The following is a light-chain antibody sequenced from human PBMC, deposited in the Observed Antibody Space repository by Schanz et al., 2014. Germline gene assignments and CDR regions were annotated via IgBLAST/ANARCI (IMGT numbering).Light chain of an antibody. CDR3: QQYASSPPT. CDR2: GAS. CDR1: QTISGN. Sequence: EIVMTQSPDTLSVSPGERATISCRASQTISGNLAWYQQKPGQSPRLLIYGASTRVTGIPDSFSGSGSGTDFTLTISRLEPEDFAVYYCQQYASSPPTFGGGTKV. J-gene: IGKJ4*01. V-gene: IGKV3-20*01.